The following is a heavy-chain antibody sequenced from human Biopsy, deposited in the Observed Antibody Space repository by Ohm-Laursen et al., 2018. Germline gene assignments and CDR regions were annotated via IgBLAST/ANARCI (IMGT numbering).Heavy chain of an antibody. CDR2: ISSYNDNT. V-gene: IGHV1-18*01. CDR3: AREAIGYQLPCDD. CDR1: GYIFTTSG. J-gene: IGHJ4*02. D-gene: IGHD2-2*01. Sequence: GSSVKVSCKASGYIFTTSGISWVRQAPGQGLEWMGWISSYNDNTNYAKKFQDRVTMSADTSTATASMELRTLRSDDTAVYFCAREAIGYQLPCDDWGQGTLVTVSS.